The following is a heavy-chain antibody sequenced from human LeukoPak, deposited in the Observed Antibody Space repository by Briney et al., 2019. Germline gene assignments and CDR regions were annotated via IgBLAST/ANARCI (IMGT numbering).Heavy chain of an antibody. CDR1: GFTFDDYG. V-gene: IGHV3-20*04. CDR3: ARAGIIVVPAAMRGYYYYMDV. CDR2: INCNGGST. J-gene: IGHJ6*03. D-gene: IGHD2-2*01. Sequence: GGSLRLSCAASGFTFDDYGMSWVRQAPGKGLEWVSGINCNGGSTGYADSVKGRFTISRDNAKNSLYLQMNSLRAEDTALYYCARAGIIVVPAAMRGYYYYMDVWGKGTTVTVSS.